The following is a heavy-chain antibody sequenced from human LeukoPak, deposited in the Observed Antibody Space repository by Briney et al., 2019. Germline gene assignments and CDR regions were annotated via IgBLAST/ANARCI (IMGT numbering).Heavy chain of an antibody. D-gene: IGHD6-6*01. CDR3: ARGLAARPGYNY. CDR2: MNPNSGNT. Sequence: GASVKVSCKASGYTFTSYGISWVRQATGQGLEWMGWMNPNSGNTGYAQKFQGRVTITRNTSISTAYMELSSLRSEDTAVYYCARGLAARPGYNYWGQGTLATVSS. J-gene: IGHJ4*02. V-gene: IGHV1-8*03. CDR1: GYTFTSYG.